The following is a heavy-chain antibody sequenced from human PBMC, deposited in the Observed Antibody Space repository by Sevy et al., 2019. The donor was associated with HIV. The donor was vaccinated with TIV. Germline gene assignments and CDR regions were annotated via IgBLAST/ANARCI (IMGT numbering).Heavy chain of an antibody. Sequence: SETLSLTCTVSGDSISPYFWAWIRQPAGKQLEWIGRISSSGITNSNPSLKSRVTMSIDTSKNDFSLKLSSVTAADTAFYYCARDDLETGGRNWFDLWGQGTLVTVSS. CDR2: ISSSGIT. J-gene: IGHJ5*02. CDR1: GDSISPYF. CDR3: ARDDLETGGRNWFDL. D-gene: IGHD3-16*01. V-gene: IGHV4-4*07.